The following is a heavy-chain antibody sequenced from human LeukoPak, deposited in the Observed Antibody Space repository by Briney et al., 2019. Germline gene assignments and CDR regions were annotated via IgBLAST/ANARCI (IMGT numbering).Heavy chain of an antibody. Sequence: GASVKVSCKTSGFTFISSAVQWVRQARGQRLEWIGWIVVGSGNTNYAQKFQERVTITRDMSTSTAYMELSSLRSEDTAVYYCAADPSYSSGYRYYFDYWGQGTLASVPS. J-gene: IGHJ4*02. CDR1: GFTFISSA. D-gene: IGHD3-22*01. CDR3: AADPSYSSGYRYYFDY. CDR2: IVVGSGNT. V-gene: IGHV1-58*01.